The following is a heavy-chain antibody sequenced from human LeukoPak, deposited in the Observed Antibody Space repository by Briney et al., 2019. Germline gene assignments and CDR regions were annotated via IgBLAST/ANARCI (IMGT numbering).Heavy chain of an antibody. J-gene: IGHJ3*02. CDR1: GFSFSSYG. V-gene: IGHV3-23*01. Sequence: GGSLRLSCAVSGFSFSSYGMSWVRQTPGKGLEWVSTISVSAATNYADSVKGRFTISRDNSKNTLYLQMNNLRAEDTALYYCSKKALSTGFSHYDIWGLGTMVTVSS. CDR2: ISVSAAT. D-gene: IGHD1-1*01. CDR3: SKKALSTGFSHYDI.